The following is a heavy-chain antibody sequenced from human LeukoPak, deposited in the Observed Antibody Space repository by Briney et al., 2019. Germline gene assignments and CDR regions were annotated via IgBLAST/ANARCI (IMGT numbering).Heavy chain of an antibody. V-gene: IGHV4-34*01. J-gene: IGHJ5*02. CDR1: GGSFSGYY. Sequence: PSETLSLTCAVYGGSFSGYYWSWIRQPPGKGLEWIGEINHSGSTNYNPSLKSRVTISVDTSKNQFSLKLSSVTAADTAVYYCARGRSGGGFRALSQKSNWFDPWGQGTLVTVSS. CDR2: INHSGST. CDR3: ARGRSGGGFRALSQKSNWFDP. D-gene: IGHD2-15*01.